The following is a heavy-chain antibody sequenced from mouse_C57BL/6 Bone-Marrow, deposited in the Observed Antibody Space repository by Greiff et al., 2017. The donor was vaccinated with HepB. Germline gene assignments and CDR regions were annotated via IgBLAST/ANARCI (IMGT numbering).Heavy chain of an antibody. CDR2: IDPSDSDT. J-gene: IGHJ2*01. V-gene: IGHV1-69*01. Sequence: QVQLQQPGAELVMPGASVKLSCKASGYTFTSYWMHWVKQRPGQGLEWIGEIDPSDSDTNYNQKFKGKSTLTVDKSSSTAYMQLSSLTSEDSAVYCWASRRGYDGVDYWGQGTTLTVSS. D-gene: IGHD2-2*01. CDR1: GYTFTSYW. CDR3: ASRRGYDGVDY.